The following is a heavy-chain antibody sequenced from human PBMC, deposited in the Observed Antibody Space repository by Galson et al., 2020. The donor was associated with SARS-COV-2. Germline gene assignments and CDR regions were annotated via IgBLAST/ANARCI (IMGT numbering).Heavy chain of an antibody. D-gene: IGHD3-10*01. J-gene: IGHJ6*02. CDR3: TTTRPPRITMVRGVIITRYYGMDV. CDR2: IKSKTDGGTT. Sequence: GESLKISCAASGFTFSNAWMSWVRQAPGKGLEWVGRIKSKTDGGTTDYAAPVKGRFTISRDDSKNTLYLQMNSLKTEDTAVYYCTTTRPPRITMVRGVIITRYYGMDVWGQGTTVTVSS. CDR1: GFTFSNAW. V-gene: IGHV3-15*01.